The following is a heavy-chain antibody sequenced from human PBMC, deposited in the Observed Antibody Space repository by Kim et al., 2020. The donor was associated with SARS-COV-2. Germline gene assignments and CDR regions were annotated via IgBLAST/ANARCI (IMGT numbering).Heavy chain of an antibody. CDR3: AREGLTSGPFDY. J-gene: IGHJ4*02. V-gene: IGHV4-39*07. D-gene: IGHD6-19*01. Sequence: YYTPSLKSRVTISVDTSKNQFSLKLSSVTAADTAVYYCAREGLTSGPFDYWGQGTLVTVSS.